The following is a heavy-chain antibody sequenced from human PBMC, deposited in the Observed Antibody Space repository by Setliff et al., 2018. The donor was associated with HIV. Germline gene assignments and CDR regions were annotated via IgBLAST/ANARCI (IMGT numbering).Heavy chain of an antibody. CDR2: MYYRGTT. CDR1: GGSIVSSSYY. D-gene: IGHD3-10*01. Sequence: SETLSLTCTVSGGSIVSSSYYWGWIRQPPGKGLEWIGTMYYRGTTYNNPPLKSRVTFSADTSKNQFSLNLNSVTATDTAVYYCARQGLTMNRGVPAPILYYFDYWGPGILVTVSS. J-gene: IGHJ4*02. V-gene: IGHV4-39*01. CDR3: ARQGLTMNRGVPAPILYYFDY.